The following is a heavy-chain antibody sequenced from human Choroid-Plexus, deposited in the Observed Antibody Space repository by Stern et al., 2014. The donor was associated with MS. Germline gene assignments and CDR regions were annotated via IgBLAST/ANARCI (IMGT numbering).Heavy chain of an antibody. J-gene: IGHJ5*02. CDR3: AKDRQYLTYFFDH. D-gene: IGHD2/OR15-2a*01. V-gene: IGHV3-30*18. Sequence: VQLEESGGGVVQPGRPLRLSCVASGFTFGSCAMHWVRQAPGKGLEWVAGVSYDGSNKYYADSVKGRFTISRDKSQNTLYMQMSSLRPEDTAVYYCAKDRQYLTYFFDHWGQGSLVTVSS. CDR1: GFTFGSCA. CDR2: VSYDGSNK.